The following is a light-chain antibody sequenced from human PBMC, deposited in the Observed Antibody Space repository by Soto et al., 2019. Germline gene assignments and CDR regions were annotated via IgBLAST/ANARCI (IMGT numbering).Light chain of an antibody. CDR2: EVS. Sequence: QSALTQPPSASGSPGQSVTISCTGPSSDVGAYDYVSWYQQHPGKAPKLMIYEVSQRPSGVPDRFSGSKSGNTASLTISGLQAEDEGDYYCSSFAGINNLLFGGGTKLTVL. CDR3: SSFAGINNLL. V-gene: IGLV2-8*01. CDR1: SSDVGAYDY. J-gene: IGLJ2*01.